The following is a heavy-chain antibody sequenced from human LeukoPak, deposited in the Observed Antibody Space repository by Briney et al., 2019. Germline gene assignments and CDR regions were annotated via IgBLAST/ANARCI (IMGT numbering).Heavy chain of an antibody. V-gene: IGHV1-24*01. CDR2: IRPETGEP. J-gene: IGHJ4*02. Sequence: ASVKVSCKISGFGLSVLSIHWMRQAPGKGLEWVGGIRPETGEPIFAQKFRGRVTITEDTFTDTGYLELRGLTSEDTAVYYCSTDSRRSYFYFDFWGQGTLVTVSS. D-gene: IGHD3-10*01. CDR3: STDSRRSYFYFDF. CDR1: GFGLSVLS.